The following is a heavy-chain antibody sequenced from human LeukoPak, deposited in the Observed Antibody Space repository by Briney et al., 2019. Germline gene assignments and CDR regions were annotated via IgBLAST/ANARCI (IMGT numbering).Heavy chain of an antibody. CDR1: GGSFSGYY. CDR2: INHSGSI. Sequence: SETLSLTCAVYGGSFSGYYWSWIRQPPGKGLEWIGEINHSGSINYNPSLKSRVTISVDTSKNQFSLKLSSVTAADTAVYYCARGSRKHSYYYDSSGYYSLGYWGQGTLVTVSS. D-gene: IGHD3-22*01. V-gene: IGHV4-34*01. CDR3: ARGSRKHSYYYDSSGYYSLGY. J-gene: IGHJ4*02.